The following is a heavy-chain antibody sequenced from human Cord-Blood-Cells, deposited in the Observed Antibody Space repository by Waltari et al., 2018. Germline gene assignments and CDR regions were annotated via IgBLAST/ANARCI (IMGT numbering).Heavy chain of an antibody. CDR3: ASLTRDYSNYFDY. J-gene: IGHJ4*02. D-gene: IGHD4-4*01. CDR1: GGSISSSSYY. V-gene: IGHV4-39*01. CDR2: IYYSGST. Sequence: QLQLQESGPGLVQPSETLSLTCTVSGGSISSSSYYWGWIRQPPGKGLEWIGIIYYSGSTYYNPSLKSRVTISVDTSKNQFSLKLSSVTAADTAVYYCASLTRDYSNYFDYWGQGTLVTASS.